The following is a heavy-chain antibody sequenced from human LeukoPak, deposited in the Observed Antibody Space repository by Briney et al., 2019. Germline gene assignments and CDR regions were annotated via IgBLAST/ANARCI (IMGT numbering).Heavy chain of an antibody. CDR1: GGSISSYY. CDR2: IYTSGST. J-gene: IGHJ6*03. CDR3: ARARGYCSGGSCYPYYYCYMDV. D-gene: IGHD2-15*01. V-gene: IGHV4-4*07. Sequence: KPSETLSLTCTVSGGSISSYYWSWIRQPAGKGLEWIGRIYTSGSTNYNPSLKSRVTMSVDTSKNQFSLKLSSVTAADTAVYYCARARGYCSGGSCYPYYYCYMDVWGKGTTVTVSS.